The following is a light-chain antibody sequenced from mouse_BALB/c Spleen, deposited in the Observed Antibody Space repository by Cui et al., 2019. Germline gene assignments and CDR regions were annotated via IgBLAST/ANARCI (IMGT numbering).Light chain of an antibody. Sequence: DNQMTQSPASPSASVGESVTITSRATKKIYSYLARQQQKQGESSPLLVYNAKTIAEGVASRFCGSGSGTPFSLKINSLQPEDFRSYYCQHHYGTPFTFGSGTKLEIK. CDR2: NAK. V-gene: IGKV12-44*01. CDR1: KKIYSY. J-gene: IGKJ4*01. CDR3: QHHYGTPFT.